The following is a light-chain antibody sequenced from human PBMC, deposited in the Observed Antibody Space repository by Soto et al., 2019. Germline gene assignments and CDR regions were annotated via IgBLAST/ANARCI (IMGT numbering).Light chain of an antibody. CDR1: QAISSH. CDR3: QHLNSYPLT. J-gene: IGKJ3*01. Sequence: DIQLTQSPSFLSASVGGRVTITCRASQAISSHLAWYQQKPGKAPHLLIYGASTLQSGVPSRFIGSGSGTQFTLTISSLQPEDFATDYCQHLNSYPLTCGPGTTVDIK. V-gene: IGKV1-9*01. CDR2: GAS.